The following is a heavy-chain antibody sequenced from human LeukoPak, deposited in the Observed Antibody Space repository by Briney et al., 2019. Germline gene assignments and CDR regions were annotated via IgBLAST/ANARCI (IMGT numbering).Heavy chain of an antibody. D-gene: IGHD3-9*01. CDR1: GYTFTGYY. J-gene: IGHJ6*03. Sequence: ASVKVSCKASGYTFTGYYMHWVRQAPGQGLEWMGWINPNSGGTNYAQKFQGRVTMTRDTSISTAYMELSRLRSDDTAVYYCARGKGDYDILTGYSPNYYYYMDVWGKGTTVTISS. V-gene: IGHV1-2*02. CDR3: ARGKGDYDILTGYSPNYYYYMDV. CDR2: INPNSGGT.